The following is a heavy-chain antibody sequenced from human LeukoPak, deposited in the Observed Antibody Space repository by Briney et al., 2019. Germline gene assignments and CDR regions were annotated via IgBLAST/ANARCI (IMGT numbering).Heavy chain of an antibody. D-gene: IGHD2-2*02. CDR3: ARVDCSSGRCYTLDFDY. V-gene: IGHV1-46*03. Sequence: ASVKVSCKASGYTFTSYYMHCVRQAPGQGLEWMGIINPSGGSTSYAPKFQGRVTVTRDTSTSTVYMELRSLRSEDTAVHYCARVDCSSGRCYTLDFDYWGQGTLVTVSS. J-gene: IGHJ4*02. CDR1: GYTFTSYY. CDR2: INPSGGST.